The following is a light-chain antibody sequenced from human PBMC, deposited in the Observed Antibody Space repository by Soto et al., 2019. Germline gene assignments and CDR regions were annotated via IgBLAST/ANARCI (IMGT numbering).Light chain of an antibody. J-gene: IGKJ5*01. CDR3: QQSNNWPRT. Sequence: DIVMTQSPATLSVSPGKKAALSCRASQSVGANLAWYQQKPGQAPRLLIYGASTRPAGVPARFSGSGSGTEFTLTISSLQSEDFAVYYCQQSNNWPRTFGQGTRLEIK. CDR1: QSVGAN. V-gene: IGKV3-15*01. CDR2: GAS.